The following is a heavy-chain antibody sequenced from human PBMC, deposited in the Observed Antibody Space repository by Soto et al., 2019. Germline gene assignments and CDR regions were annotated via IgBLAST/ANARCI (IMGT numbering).Heavy chain of an antibody. CDR1: GFTFISDS. CDR3: ARDRVVAATHYYYGMDV. D-gene: IGHD2-15*01. CDR2: ISSSSSYI. Sequence: PGASLRLSCAASGFTFISDSMNWVRQAPEKRLEWVSSISSSSSYIYYANSVEGRFTIARDNAKNSLYLQMNSLRAEDTAVYYCARDRVVAATHYYYGMDVWGQGTTVTVSS. V-gene: IGHV3-21*01. J-gene: IGHJ6*02.